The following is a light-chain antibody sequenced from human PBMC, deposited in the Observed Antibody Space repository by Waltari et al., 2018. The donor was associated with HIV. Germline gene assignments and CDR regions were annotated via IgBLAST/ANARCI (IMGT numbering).Light chain of an antibody. V-gene: IGKV3-15*01. Sequence: VMTQSPATLSVSPGGSATISCRTSDSIGNNLIWYHQRPGQAPRVLIYGASTRAPGIPGRITGSASGTEFTLTINNLQPEDTAVYYCHQHNYSPRSFGQGTRVDLK. CDR2: GAS. CDR1: DSIGNN. CDR3: HQHNYSPRS. J-gene: IGKJ1*01.